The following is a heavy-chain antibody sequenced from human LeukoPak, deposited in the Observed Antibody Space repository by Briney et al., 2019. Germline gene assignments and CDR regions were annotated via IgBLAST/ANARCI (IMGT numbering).Heavy chain of an antibody. J-gene: IGHJ3*02. V-gene: IGHV4-4*09. D-gene: IGHD2-8*01. CDR2: SYSSGDT. CDR3: ASHSGSYCTHGVCSSDAFDI. Sequence: TSGTLSLTCTVAGASISGYYWSWIRQPPGKGLEWIWHSYSSGDTNYNPSLKSRVTISIDTSKNHFSLRLRSVTAADTAVYYCASHSGSYCTHGVCSSDAFDIWGQGTMVTVSS. CDR1: GASISGYY.